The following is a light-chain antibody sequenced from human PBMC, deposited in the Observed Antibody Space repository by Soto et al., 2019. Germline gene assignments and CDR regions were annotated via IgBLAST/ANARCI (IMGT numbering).Light chain of an antibody. J-gene: IGLJ1*01. CDR2: GNS. CDR3: QSYDSSLSGSRYL. CDR1: SSNIGAGYD. V-gene: IGLV1-40*01. Sequence: QSVLTQPPSVSGAPGQRVTISCTGSSSNIGAGYDVHWYQQLPGTAPKLLIYGNSNRPSGVPDRFSGSKSGTSASLAITGLQAEDEADYYCQSYDSSLSGSRYLFGTGTKVTVL.